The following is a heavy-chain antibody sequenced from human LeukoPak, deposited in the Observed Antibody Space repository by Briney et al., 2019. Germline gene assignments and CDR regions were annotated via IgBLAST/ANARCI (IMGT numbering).Heavy chain of an antibody. Sequence: GGSLRLSCAASGFALSGYNMSWVRQAPGKGLEWVSDINPSGGRTYYADSVKGRFTISRDNSKNTLYLQMNNLRTEDAAIYYCAKAPVTSCRGAFCYPLDSWGQGTLVTVSS. CDR1: GFALSGYN. CDR2: INPSGGRT. V-gene: IGHV3-23*01. CDR3: AKAPVTSCRGAFCYPLDS. J-gene: IGHJ4*02. D-gene: IGHD2-15*01.